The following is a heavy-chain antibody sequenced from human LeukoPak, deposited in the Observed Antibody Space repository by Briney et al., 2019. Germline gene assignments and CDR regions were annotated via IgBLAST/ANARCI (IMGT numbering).Heavy chain of an antibody. CDR2: IYTSGST. J-gene: IGHJ4*02. V-gene: IGHV4-61*02. CDR1: GGSISSGSYY. D-gene: IGHD6-6*01. CDR3: ARSGQIVRYFDY. Sequence: SQTLSLTCTVSGGSISSGSYYWSWIRQPAGKGLEWIGRIYTSGSTNYNPSLKSRVTISVDTSKNQFSLKLSSVTAADTAVYYCARSGQIVRYFDYWGQGTLVTVSS.